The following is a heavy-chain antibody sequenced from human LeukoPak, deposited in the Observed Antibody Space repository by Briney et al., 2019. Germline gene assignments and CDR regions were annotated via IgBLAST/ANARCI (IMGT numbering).Heavy chain of an antibody. CDR3: ARASYCSSTSCYYYYYGMDV. CDR2: IIPILGIA. V-gene: IGHV1-69*04. CDR1: GGTFSSYA. Sequence: SVKVSCKASGGTFSSYAISWVRQAPGQGLEWMGRIIPILGIANYAQKFQGRVTITADKSTSTAYMELSSLRSEDTAVYCCARASYCSSTSCYYYYYGMDVWGQGTTVTVSS. D-gene: IGHD2-2*01. J-gene: IGHJ6*02.